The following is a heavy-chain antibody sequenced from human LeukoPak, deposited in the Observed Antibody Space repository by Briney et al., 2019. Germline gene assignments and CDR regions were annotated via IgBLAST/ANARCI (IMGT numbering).Heavy chain of an antibody. CDR3: ARDSYGGSPYYYYGMDV. J-gene: IGHJ6*02. V-gene: IGHV4-31*03. Sequence: PSETLSLTCTVSGGSISSGGYYWSWIRQHPGKGLEWIGYIYYSGSTCYSPSLKSRVTISVDTSKNQFSLKLSSVTAADTAVYYCARDSYGGSPYYYYGMDVWGQGTTVTVSS. D-gene: IGHD1-26*01. CDR1: GGSISSGGYY. CDR2: IYYSGST.